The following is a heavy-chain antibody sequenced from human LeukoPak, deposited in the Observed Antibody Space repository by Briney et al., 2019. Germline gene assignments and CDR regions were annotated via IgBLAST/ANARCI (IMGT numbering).Heavy chain of an antibody. J-gene: IGHJ4*02. CDR3: AKDRYGDYLGSLDY. CDR1: GFTLDDYA. V-gene: IGHV3-9*01. D-gene: IGHD4-17*01. Sequence: GGSLRLSCAASGFTLDDYAMHWVRQAPGKGLEWVSGISWNSGGIVYADSVKGRFTISRDNAKNSLYLQMNSLRVEDTALYYCAKDRYGDYLGSLDYWGQGTLVTVSS. CDR2: ISWNSGGI.